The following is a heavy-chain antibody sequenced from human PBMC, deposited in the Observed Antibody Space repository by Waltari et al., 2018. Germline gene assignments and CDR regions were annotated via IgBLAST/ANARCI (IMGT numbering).Heavy chain of an antibody. V-gene: IGHV3-30-3*01. CDR2: ISYDGSNK. Sequence: QVQLVESGGGVVQPGRSLRLSCAASGFTFSSYAMHWVRQAPGKGLEWVAVISYDGSNKYYADSVKGRFTISRDNSKNTLYLQMNSLRAEDTAVYYCAGGTYYYDSSGLYWFDPWGQGTLVTVSS. CDR3: AGGTYYYDSSGLYWFDP. CDR1: GFTFSSYA. J-gene: IGHJ5*02. D-gene: IGHD3-22*01.